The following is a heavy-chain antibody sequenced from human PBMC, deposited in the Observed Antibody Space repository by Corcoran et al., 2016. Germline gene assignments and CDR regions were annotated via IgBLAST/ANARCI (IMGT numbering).Heavy chain of an antibody. D-gene: IGHD3-3*01. CDR2: IYYSGST. J-gene: IGHJ6*02. CDR3: AGVLRFLEWSPRGGMDV. Sequence: QLQLQESGPGLVKPSETLSLTCTVSGGSISSSSYYWGWIRQPPGKGLEWIGNIYYSGSTSYNPSLKSRVTLSVATSKNHFSLKLSSVTAADPAEYYCAGVLRFLEWSPRGGMDVWGQGTTVTVCS. V-gene: IGHV4-39*07. CDR1: GGSISSSSYY.